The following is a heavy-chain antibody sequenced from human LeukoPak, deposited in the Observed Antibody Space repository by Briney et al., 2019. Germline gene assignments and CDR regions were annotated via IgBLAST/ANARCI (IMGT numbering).Heavy chain of an antibody. J-gene: IGHJ4*02. Sequence: GGSLRLSCAASGFSVSSGYMSWVRQAPGKGLEWVSVIYRGGSTHYADSVKGRFTISRDNSKNTLDLQMNSLRAEDTALYYCARMGLWFGELLGRRDYWGQGTLVTVSS. CDR2: IYRGGST. CDR3: ARMGLWFGELLGRRDY. CDR1: GFSVSSGY. V-gene: IGHV3-66*01. D-gene: IGHD3-10*01.